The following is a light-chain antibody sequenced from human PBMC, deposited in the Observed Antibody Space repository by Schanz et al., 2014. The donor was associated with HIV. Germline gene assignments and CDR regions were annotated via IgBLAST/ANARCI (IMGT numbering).Light chain of an antibody. CDR3: ATWDSSLSGAV. CDR2: DNN. V-gene: IGLV1-51*01. J-gene: IGLJ2*01. CDR1: SSNIGAGFN. Sequence: QSVLTQPPSVSGAPGQRVTISCTGGSSNIGAGFNVHWYQHVPGTAPKLLIFDNNKRPSGVSDRFSGSKSGTSATLGITGLQTGDEADYYCATWDSSLSGAVFGGGTKLTVL.